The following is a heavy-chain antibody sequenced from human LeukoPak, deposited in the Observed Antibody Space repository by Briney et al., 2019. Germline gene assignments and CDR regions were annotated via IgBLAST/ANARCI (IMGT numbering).Heavy chain of an antibody. D-gene: IGHD3-10*01. CDR3: ARGARGRFGELLYAF. CDR1: GGSMSSYY. Sequence: SETLSLTCTVSGGSMSSYYWSWIRQPPGKGLEWVGYIYYTGSTNYNPSLKSRVTTSVDMSKNQFSLKLSSVPAADTAVYYCARGARGRFGELLYAFWGQGTLVTVSS. V-gene: IGHV4-59*01. CDR2: IYYTGST. J-gene: IGHJ4*02.